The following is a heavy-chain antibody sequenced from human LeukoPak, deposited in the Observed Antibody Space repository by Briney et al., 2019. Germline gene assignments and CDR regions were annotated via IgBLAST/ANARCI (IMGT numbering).Heavy chain of an antibody. CDR3: ARARCSGGSCYRPIRNAFDI. CDR2: INPSGGST. J-gene: IGHJ3*02. V-gene: IGHV1-46*01. Sequence: ASVKVSCKASGYTFTSYYMHWVRQAPGQGLEWMGIINPSGGSTSYAQKFQGRVTITTDESTSTAYMELSSLRSEDTAVYYCARARCSGGSCYRPIRNAFDIWGQGTMVTVSS. CDR1: GYTFTSYY. D-gene: IGHD2-15*01.